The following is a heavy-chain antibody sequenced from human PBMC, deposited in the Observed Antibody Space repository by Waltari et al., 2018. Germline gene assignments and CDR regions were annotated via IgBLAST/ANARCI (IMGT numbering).Heavy chain of an antibody. V-gene: IGHV4-34*01. Sequence: QVQLQQWGAGLLKPSETLSLTCAVYGGSFSGSYWSWLRQPPGQGLEWIGEINHSGSTNYNPSLKSRVTISVDTSKNQFSLKLSSVTAADTAVYYCAKGKSSSSWYSGPSSRFDPWGQGTLVTVTS. D-gene: IGHD6-13*01. CDR3: AKGKSSSSWYSGPSSRFDP. CDR1: GGSFSGSY. CDR2: INHSGST. J-gene: IGHJ5*02.